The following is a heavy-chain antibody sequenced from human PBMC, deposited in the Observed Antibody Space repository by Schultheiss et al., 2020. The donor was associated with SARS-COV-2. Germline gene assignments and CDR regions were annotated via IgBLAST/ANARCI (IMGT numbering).Heavy chain of an antibody. CDR3: ARVGIAARPRERGYFDY. V-gene: IGHV4-59*06. CDR2: IYYSGST. CDR1: GGSISSYY. D-gene: IGHD6-6*01. J-gene: IGHJ4*02. Sequence: SQTLSLTCTVSGGSISSYYWSWIRQPPGKGLEWIGYIYYSGSTYYNPSLKSRVTISVDTSKNQFSLKLSSVTAADTAVYYCARVGIAARPRERGYFDYWGQGTLVTVSS.